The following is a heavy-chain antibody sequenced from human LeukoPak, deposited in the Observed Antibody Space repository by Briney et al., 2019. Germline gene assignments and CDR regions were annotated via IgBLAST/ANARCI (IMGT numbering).Heavy chain of an antibody. V-gene: IGHV3-48*04. CDR2: ISSSSSTI. Sequence: GGSLRLSCAASGFTFSSYSMNWVRQAPGKGLEWVSYISSSSSTIYYADSVKGRFTISRDNAKNSLYLQMNSLRAEDTAVYYCAREYDFWSGYSHDAFDIWGQGTMVTVSS. CDR1: GFTFSSYS. J-gene: IGHJ3*02. D-gene: IGHD3-3*01. CDR3: AREYDFWSGYSHDAFDI.